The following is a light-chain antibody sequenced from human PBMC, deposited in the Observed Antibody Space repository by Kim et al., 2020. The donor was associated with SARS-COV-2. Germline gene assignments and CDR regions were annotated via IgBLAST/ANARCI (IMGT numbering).Light chain of an antibody. CDR3: SSYTSSSTSV. V-gene: IGLV2-18*02. J-gene: IGLJ1*01. Sequence: QSVTISCTGTNSDVGSYNRVSWYQQPPGTAPRLMIYEVSNRPSGVPDRFSGSKSGNTASLTISGLQAEDEADYYCSSYTSSSTSVFGTGTKVTVL. CDR1: NSDVGSYNR. CDR2: EVS.